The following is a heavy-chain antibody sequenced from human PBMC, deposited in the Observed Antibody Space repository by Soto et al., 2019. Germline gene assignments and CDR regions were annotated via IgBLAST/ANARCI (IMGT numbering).Heavy chain of an antibody. Sequence: QVQLVESGGGVVQPGRSLRLSCAASGFTFSSYGMHWVRQAPGKGLEWVAVIWYDGSNKYYADSVKGRFTISRDNSKNTLYLQMNSLRAEDTAVYYCARYLADEMATSLVDYWGQGTLVTVSS. D-gene: IGHD5-12*01. J-gene: IGHJ4*02. CDR3: ARYLADEMATSLVDY. CDR2: IWYDGSNK. V-gene: IGHV3-33*01. CDR1: GFTFSSYG.